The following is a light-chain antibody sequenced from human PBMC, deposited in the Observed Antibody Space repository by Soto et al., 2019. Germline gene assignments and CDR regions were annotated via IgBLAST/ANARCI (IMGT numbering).Light chain of an antibody. V-gene: IGKV3-20*01. CDR2: GAS. CDR3: QQYGSSPYT. CDR1: QSVSSSY. Sequence: EIVLTQSPGTLSLSPGERATLSCRASQSVSSSYLAWYQQKPGQAPRLLIYGASSRATGIPARFSGRGSGTGFTLTISRLEPEYFAVYYCQQYGSSPYTFGQGTKLEIK. J-gene: IGKJ2*01.